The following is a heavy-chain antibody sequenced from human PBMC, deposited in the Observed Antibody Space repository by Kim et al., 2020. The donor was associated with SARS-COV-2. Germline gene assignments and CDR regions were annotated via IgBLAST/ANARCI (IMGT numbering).Heavy chain of an antibody. CDR3: AREPPRRTGGILTGYYREGGGFDY. CDR2: IWYDGSNK. Sequence: GGSLRLSCAASGFTFSSYGMHWVRQAPGKGLEWVAVIWYDGSNKYYADSVKGRFTISRDNSKNTLYLQMNSLRAEDTAVYYCAREPPRRTGGILTGYYREGGGFDYWGQGTLVTVSS. D-gene: IGHD3-9*01. CDR1: GFTFSSYG. J-gene: IGHJ4*02. V-gene: IGHV3-33*01.